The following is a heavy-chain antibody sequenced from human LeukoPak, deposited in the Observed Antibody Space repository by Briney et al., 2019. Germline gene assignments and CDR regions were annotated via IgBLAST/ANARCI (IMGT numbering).Heavy chain of an antibody. V-gene: IGHV4-31*03. CDR1: GGSFSSTNNY. J-gene: IGHJ6*03. CDR3: ATVPAGHYYYYMDV. D-gene: IGHD2-2*01. CDR2: IYHSGST. Sequence: SETLSLTCTVSGGSFSSTNNYWNWIRQHPGKGLEWIGYIYHSGSTFYNPSLKTRVTISIDTPKNQFSLKLSSVTAADTAVYYCATVPAGHYYYYMDVRGKGTTVTVSS.